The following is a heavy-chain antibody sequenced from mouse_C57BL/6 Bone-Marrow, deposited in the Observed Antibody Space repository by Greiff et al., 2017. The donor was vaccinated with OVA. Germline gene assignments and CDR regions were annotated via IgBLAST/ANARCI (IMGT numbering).Heavy chain of an antibody. CDR1: GYTFTSYG. J-gene: IGHJ2*01. CDR2: IYPRSGNT. V-gene: IGHV1-81*01. CDR3: ARSLLRYYFDY. Sequence: QVQLQQSGAELARPGASVKLSCKASGYTFTSYGISWVKQRTGQGLEWIGEIYPRSGNTYYNEKFKGKATLTAEKSSSTAYMELRSLTSEDSAVYVCARSLLRYYFDYWCQGTTLTVSS. D-gene: IGHD1-2*01.